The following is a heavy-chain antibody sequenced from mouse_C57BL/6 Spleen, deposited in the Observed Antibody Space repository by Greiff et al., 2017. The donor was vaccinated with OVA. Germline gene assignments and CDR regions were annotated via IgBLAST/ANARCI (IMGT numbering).Heavy chain of an antibody. Sequence: QVHVKQPGAELVKPGASVKLSCKASGYTFTSYWMHWVKQRPGQGLEWIGMIHPNSGSTNYNEKFKSKATLTVDKSSSTAYMQLSSLTSEDSAVYYCARTTVGLYFDYWGQGTTLTVSS. CDR2: IHPNSGST. V-gene: IGHV1-64*01. CDR3: ARTTVGLYFDY. D-gene: IGHD1-1*01. CDR1: GYTFTSYW. J-gene: IGHJ2*01.